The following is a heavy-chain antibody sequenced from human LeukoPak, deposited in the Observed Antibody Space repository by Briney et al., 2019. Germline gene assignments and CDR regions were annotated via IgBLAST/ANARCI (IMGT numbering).Heavy chain of an antibody. Sequence: PSETLSLTCTVSGGSISSYYWSWIRQPPGKGLVWIGYIYYSGRTNYNPSLKSRVTISVDTSKNRFSLKLNSVTAADTAVYYCARYSGRTVWFDPWGQGTLVTVSS. D-gene: IGHD5-18*01. CDR1: GGSISSYY. V-gene: IGHV4-59*08. J-gene: IGHJ5*02. CDR3: ARYSGRTVWFDP. CDR2: IYYSGRT.